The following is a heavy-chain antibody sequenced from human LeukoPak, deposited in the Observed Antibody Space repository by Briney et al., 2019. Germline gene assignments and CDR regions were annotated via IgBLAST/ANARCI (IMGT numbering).Heavy chain of an antibody. CDR3: ATPYSGGYHGFDI. CDR1: GFSLSTSGVA. V-gene: IGHV4-39*01. Sequence: SGPTLVNPTQTLTLTCTFSGFSLSTSGVAVGWIRQPPGKGLEWIGSIYYSGSTYYNPSLKSRVTISVDTSKNQFSLKLSSVTAADTAVYYCATPYSGGYHGFDIWGQGTMVTVSP. CDR2: IYYSGST. D-gene: IGHD1-26*01. J-gene: IGHJ3*02.